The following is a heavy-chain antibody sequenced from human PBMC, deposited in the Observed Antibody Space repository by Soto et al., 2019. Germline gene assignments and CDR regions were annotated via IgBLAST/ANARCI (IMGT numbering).Heavy chain of an antibody. CDR3: AREGYYGSGRIDY. CDR2: IYYSGST. D-gene: IGHD3-10*01. CDR1: GGSISSGDYY. V-gene: IGHV4-30-4*01. J-gene: IGHJ4*02. Sequence: SETLSLTCTVSGGSISSGDYYWRWIRQPPGKGLKWIGYIYYSGSTYYNPSLKSRVTISVDTSKNQFSLKLSSVTAADTAVYYCAREGYYGSGRIDYWGQGTLVTVSS.